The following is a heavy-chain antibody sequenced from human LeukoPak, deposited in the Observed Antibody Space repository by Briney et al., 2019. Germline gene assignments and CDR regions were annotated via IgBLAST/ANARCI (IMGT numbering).Heavy chain of an antibody. J-gene: IGHJ4*02. CDR1: GFIVSATY. CDR2: ISGDGTIT. Sequence: PGGSLRLSCAASGFIVSATYVTWVRQAPGKGLVWVSRISGDGTITTYADFVKGRFTISRDNTKNILYLQMNSLKVEDTAIYYCSRSQFDYWGQGVLVTVSS. V-gene: IGHV3-74*03. CDR3: SRSQFDY.